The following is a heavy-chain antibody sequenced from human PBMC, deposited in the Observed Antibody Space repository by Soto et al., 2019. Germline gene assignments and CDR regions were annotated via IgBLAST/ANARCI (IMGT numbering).Heavy chain of an antibody. J-gene: IGHJ6*02. Sequence: ESLKISCKGSGYSFTSYWISWVRQMPGKGLEWMGRIDPSDSYTNYSPSFQGHVTISADKSISTAYLQWSSLKASDTAMYYCARLRTYDFWSGYFGYYYYYGMHVSGQAPTVTVSS. V-gene: IGHV5-10-1*01. CDR1: GYSFTSYW. CDR2: IDPSDSYT. CDR3: ARLRTYDFWSGYFGYYYYYGMHV. D-gene: IGHD3-3*01.